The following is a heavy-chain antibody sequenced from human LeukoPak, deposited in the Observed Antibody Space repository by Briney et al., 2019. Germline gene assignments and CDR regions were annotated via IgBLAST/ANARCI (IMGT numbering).Heavy chain of an antibody. CDR3: ARDRSGTAMVKDLWYFDL. V-gene: IGHV4-39*02. D-gene: IGHD5-18*01. CDR2: IYYSGST. CDR1: GGSISSSSYY. J-gene: IGHJ2*01. Sequence: SETLSLTCTVSGGSISSSSYYWGWIRQPPGKGLEWIGSIYYSGSTYYNPSLKSRVTISVDTSKNQLSLKLGSVTAADTAVYYCARDRSGTAMVKDLWYFDLWGRGTLVTVSS.